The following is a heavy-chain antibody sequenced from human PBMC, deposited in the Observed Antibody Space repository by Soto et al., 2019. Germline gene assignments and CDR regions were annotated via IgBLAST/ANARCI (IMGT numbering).Heavy chain of an antibody. CDR1: GGPISSGGYF. CDR3: ARGYYYDSRGMDY. Sequence: SETLSLTCTVSGGPISSGGYFWSWIRQHPGKGLEWIGYIYYSGSTYYNPSLKSRVTISVDTSKNQFSLKLSSVTAADTAVYYCARGYYYDSRGMDYWGQGTLVTVSS. CDR2: IYYSGST. V-gene: IGHV4-31*03. J-gene: IGHJ4*02. D-gene: IGHD3-22*01.